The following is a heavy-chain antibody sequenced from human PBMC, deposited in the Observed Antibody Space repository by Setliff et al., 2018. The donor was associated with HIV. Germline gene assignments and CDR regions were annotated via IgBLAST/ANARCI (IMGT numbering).Heavy chain of an antibody. J-gene: IGHJ5*02. CDR2: LNPRSGGS. CDR1: GYTFSGYY. V-gene: IGHV1-2*02. D-gene: IGHD2-15*01. Sequence: ASVKVSCKASGYTFSGYYIHWVRQAPGQGLEWMGWLNPRSGGSDYAQRFQGRVTMTRDTSISTAYMELSRLTSDDTAVYYCAKGGGSYCGGGSCPPYWFDPWGQGTLVTVSS. CDR3: AKGGGSYCGGGSCPPYWFDP.